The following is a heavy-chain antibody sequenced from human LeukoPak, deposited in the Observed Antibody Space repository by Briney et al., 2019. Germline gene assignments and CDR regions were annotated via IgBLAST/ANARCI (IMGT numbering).Heavy chain of an antibody. CDR2: INHSGST. Sequence: SETLSLTCAVYGGSFSGYYWSWIRQPPGKGLEWIGEINHSGSTNYNPSLKSRVTISVDTSKNQFSLKLSSVTAADTAVYYCARGRPYCSSTSCSYYFGYWGQGTLVTVSS. CDR3: ARGRPYCSSTSCSYYFGY. CDR1: GGSFSGYY. J-gene: IGHJ4*02. V-gene: IGHV4-34*01. D-gene: IGHD2-2*01.